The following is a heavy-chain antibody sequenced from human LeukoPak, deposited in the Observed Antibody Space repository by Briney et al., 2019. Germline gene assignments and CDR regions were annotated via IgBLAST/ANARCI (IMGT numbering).Heavy chain of an antibody. CDR3: ARHWLTDPFDI. Sequence: SETLSLTCAVYGGSFSGYYWSWIRQPPGKGLEWIGEINHSGSTNYNPSLKSRVTISVDTSKNQFSLKLSSVTAADTAVYYCARHWLTDPFDIWGQGTMVTVSS. J-gene: IGHJ3*02. V-gene: IGHV4-34*01. CDR1: GGSFSGYY. CDR2: INHSGST. D-gene: IGHD6-19*01.